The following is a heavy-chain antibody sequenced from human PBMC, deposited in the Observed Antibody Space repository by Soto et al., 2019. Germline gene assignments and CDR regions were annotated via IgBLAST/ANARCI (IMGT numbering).Heavy chain of an antibody. J-gene: IGHJ6*02. CDR2: ISYDGNNI. CDR1: GFIFTTYG. Sequence: PGGSLRLSCAATGFIFTTYGMHWVRQAPGKGLEWVAVISYDGNNIYYEDSVKGRFTISRDNSKKTLYLQMDSLEAEDTAVYYSAKKGAELLYYYYGMDVWGQGTTVTVSS. D-gene: IGHD3-10*01. CDR3: AKKGAELLYYYYGMDV. V-gene: IGHV3-30*18.